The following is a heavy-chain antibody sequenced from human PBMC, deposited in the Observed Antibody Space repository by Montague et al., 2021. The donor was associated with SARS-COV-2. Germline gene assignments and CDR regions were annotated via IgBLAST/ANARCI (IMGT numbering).Heavy chain of an antibody. CDR3: ARAATITMIVVVIDAFDI. V-gene: IGHV4-31*03. Sequence: TLSLTCTVSGGSISSGGYYWSWIRPHPGKGLEWIGYIYYSGSTYYNPSLKSRVTISVDTSKNQFSLKLSSVTAADTAVYYCARAATITMIVVVIDAFDIWGQGTMVTVSS. CDR2: IYYSGST. CDR1: GGSISSGGYY. D-gene: IGHD3-22*01. J-gene: IGHJ3*02.